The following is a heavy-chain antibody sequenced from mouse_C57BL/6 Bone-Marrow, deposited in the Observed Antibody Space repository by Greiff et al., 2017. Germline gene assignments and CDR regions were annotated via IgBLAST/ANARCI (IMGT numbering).Heavy chain of an antibody. D-gene: IGHD1-1*01. J-gene: IGHJ4*01. Sequence: QVQLQQPGAELVKPGASVKLSCKASGYTFTSYWMHWVKQRPGQGLEWIGMIHPNSGSTNYNEKFKSKATLTVDKSSSTAYMQLSRLTSEDAAVYYCARDYLVYYAMDYWGQGTSVTVSS. CDR1: GYTFTSYW. CDR2: IHPNSGST. CDR3: ARDYLVYYAMDY. V-gene: IGHV1-64*01.